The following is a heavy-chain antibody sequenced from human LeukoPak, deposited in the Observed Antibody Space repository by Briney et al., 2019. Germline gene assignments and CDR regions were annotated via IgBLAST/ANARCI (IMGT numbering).Heavy chain of an antibody. J-gene: IGHJ4*02. CDR1: GGTFSSYT. Sequence: GASVKVSCKASGGTFSSYTISWVRQAPGQGLEWMGRIIPILGIANYAQKFQGRVTITADKSTSTAYMELRSLRSDDTAVYYCARFFLLVGRGLVVPAALDYWGQGTLVTVSS. CDR3: ARFFLLVGRGLVVPAALDY. D-gene: IGHD2-2*01. CDR2: IIPILGIA. V-gene: IGHV1-69*02.